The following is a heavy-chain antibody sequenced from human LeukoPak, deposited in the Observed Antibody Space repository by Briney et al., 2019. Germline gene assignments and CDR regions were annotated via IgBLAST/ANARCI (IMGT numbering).Heavy chain of an antibody. CDR1: GFTFSSYA. Sequence: PGGSLRLSCAASGFTFSSYAMHWVRQAPGKGLEWVAVISYDGSNKYYADSVKGRFTISRDNSKNTLYLQMNSLRAEDTAVYYCARDRGRIVGALDYWGQGTLVTVSS. CDR3: ARDRGRIVGALDY. V-gene: IGHV3-30*04. CDR2: ISYDGSNK. D-gene: IGHD1-26*01. J-gene: IGHJ4*02.